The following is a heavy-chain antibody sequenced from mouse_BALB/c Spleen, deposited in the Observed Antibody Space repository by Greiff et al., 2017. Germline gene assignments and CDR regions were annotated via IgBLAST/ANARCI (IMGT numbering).Heavy chain of an antibody. Sequence: EVMLVESGGGLVKLGGSLKLSCAASGFTFSSYYMSWVRQTPEKRLELVAAINSNGGSTYYPDTVKGRFTISRDNAKNTLYLQMSSLKSEDTALYYCASRYDGYYDNWGQGTTLTVSS. D-gene: IGHD2-3*01. CDR1: GFTFSSYY. CDR3: ASRYDGYYDN. CDR2: INSNGGST. V-gene: IGHV5-6-2*01. J-gene: IGHJ2*01.